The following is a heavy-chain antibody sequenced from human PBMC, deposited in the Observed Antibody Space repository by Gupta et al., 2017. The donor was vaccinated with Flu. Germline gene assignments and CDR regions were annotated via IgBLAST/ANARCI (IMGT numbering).Heavy chain of an antibody. J-gene: IGHJ6*02. V-gene: IGHV3-7*03. CDR3: ARYGFAFGLDL. D-gene: IGHD3-10*01. Sequence: WVQMAPGKGLEWVANINRDGSEKNYVDSAKGRFTISRDNAEDSLFLYMTSLRAEDTAVYYCARYGFAFGLDLWGQGTTVTVSS. CDR2: INRDGSEK.